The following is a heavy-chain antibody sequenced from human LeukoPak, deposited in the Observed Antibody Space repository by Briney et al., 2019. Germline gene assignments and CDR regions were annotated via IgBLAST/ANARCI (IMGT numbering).Heavy chain of an antibody. J-gene: IGHJ4*02. D-gene: IGHD3-22*01. CDR2: ISYDGSNK. Sequence: GGSLRLSCAASGFTFSSYGMHWVRQAPGKGLEWVAVISYDGSNKYYADSVKGRFTISRDNSKNTLYLQMNSLRAEDTAVYYCAKDRPFTYYYDSSGYGYYFDYWGQGTLVTVSS. CDR3: AKDRPFTYYYDSSGYGYYFDY. V-gene: IGHV3-30*18. CDR1: GFTFSSYG.